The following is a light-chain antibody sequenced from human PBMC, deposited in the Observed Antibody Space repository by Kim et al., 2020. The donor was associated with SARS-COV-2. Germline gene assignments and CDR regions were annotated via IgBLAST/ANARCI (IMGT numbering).Light chain of an antibody. CDR3: QQAVIFPRT. CDR1: QGVSSW. Sequence: SASGGDRVTSTCRASQGVSSWLAWYQQKPGKVPNLLIYAASTLHDGVPSRFSASGSGTDFTLTINNLQPEDFATYYCQQAVIFPRTFGQGTKVEI. CDR2: AAS. J-gene: IGKJ1*01. V-gene: IGKV1-12*01.